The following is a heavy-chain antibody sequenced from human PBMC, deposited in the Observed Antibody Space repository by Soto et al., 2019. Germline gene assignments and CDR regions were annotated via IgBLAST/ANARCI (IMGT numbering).Heavy chain of an antibody. Sequence: PSETLSLTCTVSGGSMSSYYWSWIRQPPGKGLEWIGYIYYSGSTNYNPSLKSRVTISVDTSKNQFSLKLSSVTAADTAVYYCARDSVSHDFTYYYYGMDVWGQGTTVTVSS. CDR2: IYYSGST. J-gene: IGHJ6*02. D-gene: IGHD3-3*01. V-gene: IGHV4-59*01. CDR1: GGSMSSYY. CDR3: ARDSVSHDFTYYYYGMDV.